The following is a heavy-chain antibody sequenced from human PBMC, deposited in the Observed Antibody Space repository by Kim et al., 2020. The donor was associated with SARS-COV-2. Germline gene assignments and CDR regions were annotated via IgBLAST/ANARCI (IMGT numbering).Heavy chain of an antibody. CDR1: GFTFSGHY. CDR2: IKQDGSEK. V-gene: IGHV3-7*05. CDR3: ARNHWYYFDY. Sequence: GGSLRLSCADSGFTFSGHYMTWVRQAPGKGLEWVANIKQDGSEKLYVDSVKGRFTISRDNAKKSLYLQMNSLRAEDTAMYYCARNHWYYFDYWGQGNLVT. J-gene: IGHJ4*02. D-gene: IGHD2-8*02.